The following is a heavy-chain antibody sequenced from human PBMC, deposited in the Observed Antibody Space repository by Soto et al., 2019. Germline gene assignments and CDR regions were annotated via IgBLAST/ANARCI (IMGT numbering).Heavy chain of an antibody. CDR1: GFTFSSYG. CDR3: AKGGSRLSSSWYYALAPELYTFDY. V-gene: IGHV3-30*18. CDR2: ISYDGSNK. Sequence: RLSCAASGFTFSSYGMHWVRQAPGKGLEWVAVISYDGSNKYYADSVKGRFTISRDNSKNTLYLQMNSLRAEDTAVYYCAKGGSRLSSSWYYALAPELYTFDYWGQGTLVTVSS. J-gene: IGHJ4*02. D-gene: IGHD6-13*01.